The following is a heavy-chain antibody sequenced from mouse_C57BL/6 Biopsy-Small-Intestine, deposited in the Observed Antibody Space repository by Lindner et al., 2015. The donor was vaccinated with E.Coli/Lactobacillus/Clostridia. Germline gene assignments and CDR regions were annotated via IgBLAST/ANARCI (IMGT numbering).Heavy chain of an antibody. V-gene: IGHV3-1*01. CDR3: VRGYYGSTYGYYFDY. CDR2: ISYSGSI. J-gene: IGHJ2*01. CDR1: DYSITSGYD. Sequence: VQLQEFGPGMVKPSQSLSLTCTVTDYSITSGYDWHWIRHFPGNKLEWMGYISYSGSIDYNPSLKSRISITHDTSKNHFFLKLNSVTIEDTATYYCVRGYYGSTYGYYFDYWGQGTTLTVSS. D-gene: IGHD1-1*01.